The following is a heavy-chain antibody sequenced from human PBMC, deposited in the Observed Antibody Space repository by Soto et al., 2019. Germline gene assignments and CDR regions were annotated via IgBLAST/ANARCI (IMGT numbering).Heavy chain of an antibody. Sequence: QLQLQESGSGLVKPSQTLSLTCAVSGGSISSGGYSWSWIRQPPGKGLEWIGYIYHSGSTYYNPSLKIRVTISVDRSKKQFPLKRRSVTAEDTAVYYCSRALQFYGMDVWGQGTTVAVSS. CDR3: SRALQFYGMDV. CDR2: IYHSGST. D-gene: IGHD4-4*01. CDR1: GGSISSGGYS. J-gene: IGHJ6*02. V-gene: IGHV4-30-2*01.